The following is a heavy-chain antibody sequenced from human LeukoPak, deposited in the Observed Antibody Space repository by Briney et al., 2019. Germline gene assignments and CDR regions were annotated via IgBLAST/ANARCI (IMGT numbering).Heavy chain of an antibody. CDR3: ARGYCSGGSCYPFDC. V-gene: IGHV1-69*06. J-gene: IGHJ4*02. Sequence: GASVKVSCKASGGTFSSYAISWVRQAPGQGLEWMGGIIPIFGTANYAQKFQGRVTITADKSTSTAYMELSSLRSEDTAVYYCARGYCSGGSCYPFDCWGQGTLVTVSS. CDR1: GGTFSSYA. CDR2: IIPIFGTA. D-gene: IGHD2-15*01.